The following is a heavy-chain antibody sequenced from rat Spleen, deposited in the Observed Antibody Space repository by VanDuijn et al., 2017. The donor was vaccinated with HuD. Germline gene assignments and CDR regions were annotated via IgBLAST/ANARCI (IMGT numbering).Heavy chain of an antibody. CDR3: VRLYNANGYWYFDL. CDR2: ISYADFTP. CDR1: GFTFSDFY. V-gene: IGHV5-22*01. D-gene: IGHD4-1*01. Sequence: EVQLVESGGGSVQPGRSLKLSCAASGFTFSDFYMAWVRRTPKKGLEWVTSISYADFTPYYRDSVKGRFTISRDNSRNTLDLQMDSLRSEDTATYYCVRLYNANGYWYFDLWGPGTMVTVSS. J-gene: IGHJ1*01.